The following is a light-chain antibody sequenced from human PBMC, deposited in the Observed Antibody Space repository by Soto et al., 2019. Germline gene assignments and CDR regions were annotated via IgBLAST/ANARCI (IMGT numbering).Light chain of an antibody. Sequence: EIVLTQSPGTLSLSPGERATLSCRASQSVSSSYLARYQQKPGQAPRLLIYGASSRATGIPDRFSGSGSGTDFTLTISRLDPEDFAVYYCQQYDSSLPTFGGGTKVEI. J-gene: IGKJ4*01. V-gene: IGKV3-20*01. CDR3: QQYDSSLPT. CDR2: GAS. CDR1: QSVSSSY.